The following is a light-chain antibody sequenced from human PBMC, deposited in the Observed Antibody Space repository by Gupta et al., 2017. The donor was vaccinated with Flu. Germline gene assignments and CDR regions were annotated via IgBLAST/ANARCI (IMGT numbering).Light chain of an antibody. CDR3: GSYAGGNQYL. V-gene: IGLV2-8*01. CDR2: KVY. CDR1: SSEVGRFNS. J-gene: IGLJ3*02. Sequence: HSGLTHPPSAPCPPGQRAATPGIATSSEVGRFNSTSWYQHHPGRAPVLIMYKVYQRPSGVPERFSGSKSGKTASLTVSGLQAEDEADYYCGSYAGGNQYLFGGGTKVTVL.